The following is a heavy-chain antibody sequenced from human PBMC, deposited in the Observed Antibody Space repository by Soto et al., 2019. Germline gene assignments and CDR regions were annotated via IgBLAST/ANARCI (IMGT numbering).Heavy chain of an antibody. V-gene: IGHV3-7*03. CDR3: ARDLAMGDYIWGSYRYTGIQGPNFDY. CDR2: IKQDGSEK. CDR1: GFTFSSYW. D-gene: IGHD3-16*02. J-gene: IGHJ4*02. Sequence: GGSLRLSCAASGFTFSSYWMSWVRQAPGKGLEWVANIKQDGSEKYYVDSVKGRFTISRDNAKNSLYLQMNSLRAEDKLVYYCARDLAMGDYIWGSYRYTGIQGPNFDYWGQGTLVTVSS.